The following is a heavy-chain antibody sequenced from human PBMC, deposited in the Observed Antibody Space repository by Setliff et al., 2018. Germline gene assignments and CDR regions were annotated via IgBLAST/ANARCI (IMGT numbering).Heavy chain of an antibody. CDR2: IKQDGSET. CDR3: TRARDIAPTYYYMDV. CDR1: GFTFSDYW. Sequence: GGSLRLSCVGSGFTFSDYWMSWVRQAPGKGLEWVAIIKQDGSETVYADSVKGRLTISRDNSKNSLYLHMNSLRAEDTAVYYCTRARDIAPTYYYMDVWGKGTTVTVSS. D-gene: IGHD5-12*01. J-gene: IGHJ6*03. V-gene: IGHV3-7*01.